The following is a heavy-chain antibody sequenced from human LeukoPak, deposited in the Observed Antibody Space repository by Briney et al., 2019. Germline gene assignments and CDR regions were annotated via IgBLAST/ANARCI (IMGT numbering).Heavy chain of an antibody. V-gene: IGHV3-23*01. CDR2: ISGSGGSR. CDR1: GFPFSNYA. CDR3: AKDLLFSRAGKFDS. D-gene: IGHD2/OR15-2a*01. J-gene: IGHJ4*02. Sequence: GGSLRLSCAASGFPFSNYAMSWVRQAPGKGLEWVSVISGSGGSRYYADSVKGRFTISRDNSKNTLDLQMNSLRVEDTAVYYCAKDLLFSRAGKFDSWGQGTLVTVSS.